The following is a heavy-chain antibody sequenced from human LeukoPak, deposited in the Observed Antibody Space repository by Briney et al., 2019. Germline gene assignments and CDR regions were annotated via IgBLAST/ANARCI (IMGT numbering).Heavy chain of an antibody. CDR1: GYTFTGYY. V-gene: IGHV1-2*06. CDR3: ARECSGGSCYGGFDY. J-gene: IGHJ4*02. CDR2: INPNSGGT. D-gene: IGHD2-15*01. Sequence: ASVKVPCKASGYTFTGYYMHWVRQAPGQGLEWMGRINPNSGGTNYAQKFQGRVTMTRDTSISTAYMELSSLRSDDTAVYYCARECSGGSCYGGFDYWGQGTLVTVSS.